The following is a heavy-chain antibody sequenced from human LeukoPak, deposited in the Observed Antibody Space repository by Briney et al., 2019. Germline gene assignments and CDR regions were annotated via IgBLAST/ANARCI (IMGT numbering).Heavy chain of an antibody. Sequence: ASVKVSCTASGYTFTGYYMHWVRQAPGKGLEWMGWINPNSGGTNYAQKFQGRVTMTRATSISTAYMELSRLRSDDTAVYYCARDIIGSRSSYSSGAWDYWGQGTLVTVSS. V-gene: IGHV1-2*02. CDR2: INPNSGGT. D-gene: IGHD3-22*01. J-gene: IGHJ4*02. CDR3: ARDIIGSRSSYSSGAWDY. CDR1: GYTFTGYY.